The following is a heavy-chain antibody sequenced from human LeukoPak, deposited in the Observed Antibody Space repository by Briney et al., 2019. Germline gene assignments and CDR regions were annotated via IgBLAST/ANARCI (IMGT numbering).Heavy chain of an antibody. Sequence: SGGSLRLSCAASGFTFSSYWMHWVRQAPGKGLVWVSRINSDRSSISYTDSVKGRFTISRDNAKNTLYLQMNSLRAEDTAVYYCARDNPIQLWPNYYYYYGMDVWGQGTTVTVSS. D-gene: IGHD5-18*01. CDR3: ARDNPIQLWPNYYYYYGMDV. CDR2: INSDRSSI. V-gene: IGHV3-74*01. CDR1: GFTFSSYW. J-gene: IGHJ6*02.